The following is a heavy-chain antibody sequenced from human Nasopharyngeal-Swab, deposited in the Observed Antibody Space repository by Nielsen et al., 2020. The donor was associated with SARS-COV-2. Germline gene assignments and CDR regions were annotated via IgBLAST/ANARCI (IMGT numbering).Heavy chain of an antibody. CDR2: IYTSGST. D-gene: IGHD3-3*01. Sequence: SETLSLTCTVSGGSISSYYWSWIRQPPGKGLEWIGRIYTSGSTNYNPSLKSRVTMSVDTSKNQFSLKLSSVTAADTAVYYCARDGADFWSGMGFDYWGQGTLVTVSS. J-gene: IGHJ4*02. V-gene: IGHV4-4*07. CDR1: GGSISSYY. CDR3: ARDGADFWSGMGFDY.